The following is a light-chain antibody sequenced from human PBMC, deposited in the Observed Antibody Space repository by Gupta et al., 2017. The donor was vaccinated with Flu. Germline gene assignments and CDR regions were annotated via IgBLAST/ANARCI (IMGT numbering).Light chain of an antibody. Sequence: VTISCTGSSSNIGADFHVHWYLHVPGTSPKLRILGNRNRLSGFPVRFSGSKSGTSAALAITGLQADDEADYDGQTDDSSLSGGGFVGGT. CDR1: SSNIGADFH. V-gene: IGLV1-40*01. CDR3: QTDDSSLSGGG. CDR2: GNR. J-gene: IGLJ3*02.